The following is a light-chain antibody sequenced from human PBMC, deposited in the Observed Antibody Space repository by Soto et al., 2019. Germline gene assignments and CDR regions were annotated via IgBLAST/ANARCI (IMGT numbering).Light chain of an antibody. CDR2: AAS. J-gene: IGKJ5*01. CDR1: QIISNY. V-gene: IGKV1-39*01. CDR3: QQRYSTPLMYT. Sequence: EIQMNQSPPSLSAVVGHRVTIMGRSSQIISNYLNWYQQKPGKAPKLLIYAASNSQSGVPSTFSGSGSGTDFTLTITSLQPEDFATYYCQQRYSTPLMYTFGRGTRLEI.